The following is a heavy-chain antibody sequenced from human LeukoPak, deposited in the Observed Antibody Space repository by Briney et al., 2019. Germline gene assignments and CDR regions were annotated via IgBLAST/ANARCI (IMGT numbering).Heavy chain of an antibody. V-gene: IGHV3-23*01. CDR2: ISGSGGST. Sequence: GRSLRLSCAASGFTFSSYSMNWVRQAPGKGLEWVSAISGSGGSTYYADSVKGRFTISRDNSKNTLYLQMNSLRAEDTAVYYCAKLSYYYGSGRGNYMDVWGKGTTVTVSS. CDR3: AKLSYYYGSGRGNYMDV. CDR1: GFTFSSYS. J-gene: IGHJ6*03. D-gene: IGHD3-10*01.